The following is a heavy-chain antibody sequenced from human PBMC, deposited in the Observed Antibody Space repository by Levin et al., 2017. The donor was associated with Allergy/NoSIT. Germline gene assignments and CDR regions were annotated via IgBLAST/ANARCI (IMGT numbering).Heavy chain of an antibody. J-gene: IGHJ4*02. V-gene: IGHV1-8*01. CDR3: ARVVPQLWEIYDY. D-gene: IGHD5-18*01. Sequence: PPASVKVSCKASGYTFTSYDINWVRQATGQGLEWMGWMNPNSGNTGYAQKFQGRVTMTRNTSISTAYMELSSLRSEDTAVYYCARVVPQLWEIYDYWGQGTLVTVSS. CDR2: MNPNSGNT. CDR1: GYTFTSYD.